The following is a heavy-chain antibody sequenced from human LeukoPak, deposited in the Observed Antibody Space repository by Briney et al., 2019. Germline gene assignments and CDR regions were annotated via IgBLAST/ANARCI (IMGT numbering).Heavy chain of an antibody. CDR1: GFSFSYYA. V-gene: IGHV3-23*01. D-gene: IGHD6-19*01. J-gene: IGHJ4*02. CDR3: ATHSRGWYSAPWSFEH. CDR2: ISGIGDRT. Sequence: GGSLRLSCAASGFSFSYYAMTWVRQAPGKGLEWLSAISGIGDRTYYADSVKGRFTISRDNAKNTLYLQMNSLRVEDTAVYFCATHSRGWYSAPWSFEHWGQGTLVTVSS.